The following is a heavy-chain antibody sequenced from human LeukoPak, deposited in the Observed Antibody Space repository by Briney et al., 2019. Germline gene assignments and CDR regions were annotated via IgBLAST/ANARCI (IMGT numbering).Heavy chain of an antibody. CDR1: GGSISSYY. V-gene: IGHV4-59*01. J-gene: IGHJ4*02. CDR3: ASSIAAAGTPTHFDY. CDR2: IYYSGST. Sequence: PSETLSLTCTVSGGSISSYYWSWIRQPPGKGLEWIGYIYYSGSTNYNPSLKSRVTISVDTSKNQFSLKLSSVTAADTAVYYCASSIAAAGTPTHFDYWGQGTLVTVSS. D-gene: IGHD6-13*01.